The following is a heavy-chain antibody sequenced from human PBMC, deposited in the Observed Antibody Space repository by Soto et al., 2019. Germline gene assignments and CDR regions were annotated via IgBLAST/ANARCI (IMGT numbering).Heavy chain of an antibody. CDR2: VSPYNGDA. CDR3: ARGISLVMAAPCY. Sequence: ASSRVPCQSSWYTHRNYSIIGVERTPGQGLEWMGWVSPYNGDANYTQKFQGRVTMTTDTSTATAHMELTSLRSDDTAMYYCARGISLVMAAPCYWGQGTLVTVSS. J-gene: IGHJ4*02. V-gene: IGHV1-18*04. D-gene: IGHD3-10*01. CDR1: WYTHRNYS.